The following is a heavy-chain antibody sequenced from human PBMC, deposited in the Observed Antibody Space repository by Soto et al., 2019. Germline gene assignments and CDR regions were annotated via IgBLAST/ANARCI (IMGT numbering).Heavy chain of an antibody. V-gene: IGHV1-8*02. CDR1: GYRFTNHG. Sequence: ASVKVSCKASGYRFTNHGISWVRQASGQGLEWMGWMNPSNGNTGYAQKFQGRVTMTRNTSISTVYMELSGLRPDDTAVYYCARRKERSGPHYFDYWGQGTRVTVSS. J-gene: IGHJ4*02. D-gene: IGHD6-25*01. CDR2: MNPSNGNT. CDR3: ARRKERSGPHYFDY.